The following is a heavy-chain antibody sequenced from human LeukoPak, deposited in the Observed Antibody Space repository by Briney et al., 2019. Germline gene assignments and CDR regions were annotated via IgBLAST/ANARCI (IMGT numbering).Heavy chain of an antibody. CDR2: IKQDGSEK. CDR1: GFTFSSYW. D-gene: IGHD6-19*01. V-gene: IGHV3-7*01. J-gene: IGHJ4*02. Sequence: GGSLRLSCAASGFTFSSYWMSWVRQAPGKGLEWVANIKQDGSEKYYVDSVKGRFTISRDNAKNSLYLQMNSLRAEDTAVYYCAKSTLSTVYGSSDFDYWGQGTLVTVSS. CDR3: AKSTLSTVYGSSDFDY.